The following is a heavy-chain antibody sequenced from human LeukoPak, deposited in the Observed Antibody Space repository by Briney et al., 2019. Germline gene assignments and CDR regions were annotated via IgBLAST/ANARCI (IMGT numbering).Heavy chain of an antibody. J-gene: IGHJ4*02. CDR2: INPNSGGT. Sequence: ASVKVSCKASGYTFTGYYMHWVRQAPGQGLEWMGWINPNSGGTNYAQKFQGRVTMTRDTSISTAFMELSRLRSDDTAVYYCARGPSGYCSSTSCQESNLDYWGQGTLVTVSS. V-gene: IGHV1-2*02. CDR3: ARGPSGYCSSTSCQESNLDY. D-gene: IGHD2-2*01. CDR1: GYTFTGYY.